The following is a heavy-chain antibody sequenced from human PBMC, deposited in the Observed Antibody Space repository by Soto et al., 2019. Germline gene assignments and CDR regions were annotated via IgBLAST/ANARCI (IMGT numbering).Heavy chain of an antibody. V-gene: IGHV6-1*01. CDR1: VSSNTAS. Sequence: VSSNTASLNWIRQSPSRGLEWLGRTYFRSKWYNDYAVSVKSRIVINPDTSNNQFSLQLNSVTPEDTAVYFCAKGDNLGPKTGYAFDPWGQGIMVTVSS. J-gene: IGHJ5*02. CDR2: TYFRSKWYN. D-gene: IGHD5-12*01. CDR3: AKGDNLGPKTGYAFDP.